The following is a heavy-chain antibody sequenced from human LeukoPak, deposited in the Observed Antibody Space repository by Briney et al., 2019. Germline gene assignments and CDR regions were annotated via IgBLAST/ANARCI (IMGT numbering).Heavy chain of an antibody. V-gene: IGHV3-53*01. Sequence: PGGSLRLSCAASGFTVSSNYMSWVRQAPGKGLEWVSIIYSGGGTYYTDSVKGRFTISRDNSKNTMYLQMNSLRVEDTAVYCARSRWSDFWGQGTLVTVSS. CDR1: GFTVSSNY. CDR2: IYSGGGT. CDR3: ARSRWSDF. D-gene: IGHD2-15*01. J-gene: IGHJ4*02.